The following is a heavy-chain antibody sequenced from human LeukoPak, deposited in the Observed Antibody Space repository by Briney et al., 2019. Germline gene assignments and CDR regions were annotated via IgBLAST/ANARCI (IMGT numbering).Heavy chain of an antibody. J-gene: IGHJ3*01. V-gene: IGHV4-39*01. D-gene: IGHD3-10*01. CDR3: ARQGVNRDFKNDAFDV. Sequence: PSETLSLTCAVSGDSITSSSYYWAWIRQPPGKGLEWIGTIYHSGSTYYNSSLKSRVTISVDTSKNQFSLKVSSVTAADTAVYYCARQGVNRDFKNDAFDVWGQGTMVTVSS. CDR2: IYHSGST. CDR1: GDSITSSSYY.